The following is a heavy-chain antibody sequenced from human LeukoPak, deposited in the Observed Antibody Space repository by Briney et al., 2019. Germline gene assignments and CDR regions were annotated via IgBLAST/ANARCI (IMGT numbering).Heavy chain of an antibody. CDR3: AKGESGWYFDY. V-gene: IGHV3-23*01. Sequence: PGGSLRLSCAASGFTFSSFNMHWVRQAPGKGLEWVSTITGSGGSTYYADSVKGRFTISRDNSKNTLYLQMNSLRAEDTAVYYCAKGESGWYFDYWGQGTLVTVSS. J-gene: IGHJ4*02. CDR2: ITGSGGST. D-gene: IGHD6-19*01. CDR1: GFTFSSFN.